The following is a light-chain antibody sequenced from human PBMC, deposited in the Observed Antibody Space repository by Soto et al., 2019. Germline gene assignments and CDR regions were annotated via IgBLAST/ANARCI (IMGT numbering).Light chain of an antibody. V-gene: IGLV2-11*01. Sequence: SALTQPRSVSGSPGQSVTISCTGTSSDVGGYDYVSWYQHHPGKAPKLMIFDVIKRSSGVPDRFSGSKSGNTASLTISGLQAEDEADYYCCSYAGSYTYAVFGGGTQLTVL. CDR1: SSDVGGYDY. J-gene: IGLJ7*01. CDR2: DVI. CDR3: CSYAGSYTYAV.